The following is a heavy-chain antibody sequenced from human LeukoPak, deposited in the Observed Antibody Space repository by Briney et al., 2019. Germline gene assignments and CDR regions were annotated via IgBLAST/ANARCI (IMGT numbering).Heavy chain of an antibody. CDR1: GGSISSYY. CDR3: ARPYYDILTGYSLNAFDI. D-gene: IGHD3-9*01. Sequence: SETLSLTCTVSGGSISSYYWSWIRQPPGKGLEWIGYIYYSGSTNYNPSLKSRVTISVDTSKNQFSLKLSSVTAADTAVYYCARPYYDILTGYSLNAFDIWGQGTMVTVSS. V-gene: IGHV4-59*08. CDR2: IYYSGST. J-gene: IGHJ3*02.